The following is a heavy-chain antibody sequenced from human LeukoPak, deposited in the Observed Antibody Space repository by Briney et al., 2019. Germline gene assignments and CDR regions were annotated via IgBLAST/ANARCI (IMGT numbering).Heavy chain of an antibody. Sequence: SETLSLTCAVSGYSIGSGYYWGWIRQPPGKGLEWIGSIYHSGSTYYNPSLKSRVTISVDTSKNQFSLKLSSVTAADTAVYYCARDQDGWGAGYFDYWGQGTLVTVSS. CDR3: ARDQDGWGAGYFDY. D-gene: IGHD3-16*01. J-gene: IGHJ4*02. V-gene: IGHV4-38-2*02. CDR1: GYSIGSGYY. CDR2: IYHSGST.